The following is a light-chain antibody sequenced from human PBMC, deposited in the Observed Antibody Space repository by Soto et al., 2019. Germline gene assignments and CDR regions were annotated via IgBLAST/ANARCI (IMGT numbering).Light chain of an antibody. J-gene: IGKJ1*01. V-gene: IGKV3-20*01. CDR3: QQYVT. Sequence: EIVLTQSPGTLSLSPGERATLSCRASQSISSSYLAWYQQKPGQAPRLLIFGASSRATGIPDRFSGSGSGTDFTLTISRLEPEDFATYYCQQYVTFGQGTKVEF. CDR2: GAS. CDR1: QSISSSY.